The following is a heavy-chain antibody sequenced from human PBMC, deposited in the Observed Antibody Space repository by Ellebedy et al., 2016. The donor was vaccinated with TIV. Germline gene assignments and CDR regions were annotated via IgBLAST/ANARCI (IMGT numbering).Heavy chain of an antibody. CDR3: AKDHHLLFDSGWYFFDD. Sequence: GGSLRLXXAASGFTFTNYMMSWVRQAPGMGLEWVSTLTGSGTTYYADPVKGRFTFSRDNSKSTLYLQMDSLRAEDTALYYCAKDHHLLFDSGWYFFDDWGQGTLVTVSS. D-gene: IGHD6-19*01. V-gene: IGHV3-23*01. CDR2: LTGSGTT. CDR1: GFTFTNYM. J-gene: IGHJ4*02.